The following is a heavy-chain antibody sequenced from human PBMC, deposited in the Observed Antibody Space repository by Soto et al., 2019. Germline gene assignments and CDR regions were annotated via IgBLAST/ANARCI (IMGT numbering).Heavy chain of an antibody. CDR1: DDYISSMNW. Sequence: SETLCLTCGVSDDYISSMNWWSLVSQTPGKELEWIGEIHHGGSTNYNPSLKSRVTISVEKSKNQFSLKLSSVTAADTAVYYCARYDYGSGNDYNIDYWGQGILVTVSS. CDR2: IHHGGST. D-gene: IGHD3-10*01. J-gene: IGHJ4*02. V-gene: IGHV4-4*02. CDR3: ARYDYGSGNDYNIDY.